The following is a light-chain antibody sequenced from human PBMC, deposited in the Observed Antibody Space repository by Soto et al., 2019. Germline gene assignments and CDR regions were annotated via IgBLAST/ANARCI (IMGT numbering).Light chain of an antibody. CDR2: DVS. CDR1: SSDVGGYNY. J-gene: IGLJ1*01. V-gene: IGLV2-14*03. CDR3: SSYTTSNTRQIV. Sequence: QSVLTQLASVSGSPGQSINISCTGTSSDVGGYNYVSWYQHHPGKAPKLIIYDVSNRPSGVSNPFSGSKSGNTASLTISGLQPEDEADYYCSSYTTSNTRQIVFGTGTKVTVL.